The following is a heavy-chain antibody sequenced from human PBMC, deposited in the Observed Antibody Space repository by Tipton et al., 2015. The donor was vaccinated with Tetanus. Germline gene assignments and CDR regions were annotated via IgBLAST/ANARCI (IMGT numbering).Heavy chain of an antibody. V-gene: IGHV3-21*06. CDR1: GFTLSSYT. CDR2: ISRRGEDI. J-gene: IGHJ6*02. Sequence: SLRLSCGASGFTLSSYTMHWVRQAPGKGLQWVSSISRRGEDIYYADPLRGRFTVSRDNAKSSLYLQINSLSVEDTAVYYCARAIASCPLQCYFYGMDVWGQGSTVVVSS. D-gene: IGHD2-21*01. CDR3: ARAIASCPLQCYFYGMDV.